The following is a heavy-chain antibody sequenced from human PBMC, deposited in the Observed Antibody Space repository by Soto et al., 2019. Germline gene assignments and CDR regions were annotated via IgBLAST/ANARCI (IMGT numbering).Heavy chain of an antibody. J-gene: IGHJ4*02. CDR3: ATRYPGGTYYFDY. CDR2: IYYSGST. Sequence: SETLSLTCPVSGVSISSGGYYWSWIRQHPGKGLEWIGYIYYSGSTYYNPSLKSRVTISVDTSKNQFSLKLNSVTAADTAVYYCATRYPGGTYYFDYWGQGTLVTVSS. D-gene: IGHD3-16*01. CDR1: GVSISSGGYY. V-gene: IGHV4-31*03.